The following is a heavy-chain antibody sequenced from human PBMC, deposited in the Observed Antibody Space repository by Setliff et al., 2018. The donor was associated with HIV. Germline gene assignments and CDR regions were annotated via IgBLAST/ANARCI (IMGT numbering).Heavy chain of an antibody. CDR1: GGSINNFY. CDR2: IHTNRGT. J-gene: IGHJ4*02. CDR3: ARHPREEPERNYKFDS. Sequence: PSETLSLTCTVSGGSINNFYWSWIRQSPGKGLEWIGYIHTNRGTKTNLSLKTRATVSLDTSKNQFFLRLTSVTATDTAIYYCARHPREEPERNYKFDSWGQGTLVTVSS. V-gene: IGHV4-4*09. D-gene: IGHD1-7*01.